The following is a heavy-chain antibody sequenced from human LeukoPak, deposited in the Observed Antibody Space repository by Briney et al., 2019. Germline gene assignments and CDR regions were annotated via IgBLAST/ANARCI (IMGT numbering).Heavy chain of an antibody. V-gene: IGHV4-4*02. J-gene: IGHJ6*02. D-gene: IGHD1/OR15-1a*01. CDR2: IYLYGTT. Sequence: SETLSLTCSAAIGSISSSKWWRWVRQSPVMGLEWIGEIYLYGTTNYNPSFTSRVTMSVDRSRNQFSLKLTSVTAADTAFYYCARQKWEQQGRDYYFNGLDVWGPGNTVIVSS. CDR1: IGSISSSKW. CDR3: ARQKWEQQGRDYYFNGLDV.